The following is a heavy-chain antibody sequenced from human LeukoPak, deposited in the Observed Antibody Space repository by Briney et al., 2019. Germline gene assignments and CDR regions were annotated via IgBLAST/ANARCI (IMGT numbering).Heavy chain of an antibody. CDR3: ARGRGRGVISRFDP. D-gene: IGHD3-10*01. J-gene: IGHJ5*02. V-gene: IGHV1-8*01. Sequence: GASVKVSCKASGYTFTSYDINWVRQATGQGLEWVGWMNPNSGNTGYAQKFQGRVTMTRNTSISTAYMELSSLRSEDTAVYYCARGRGRGVISRFDPWGQGTLVTVSS. CDR1: GYTFTSYD. CDR2: MNPNSGNT.